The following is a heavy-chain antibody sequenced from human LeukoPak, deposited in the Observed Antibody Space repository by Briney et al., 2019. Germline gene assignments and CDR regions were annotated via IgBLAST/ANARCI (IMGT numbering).Heavy chain of an antibody. V-gene: IGHV3-7*03. CDR1: GFTFSSYW. Sequence: PGGSLRLSCAASGFTFSSYWMSWVRQAPGKGLEWVANIKQDGSEKYYVDSVKGRFTISRDNAKNSLYLQMNSLRAEDTAVYYCARLSSGWLSDAFDIWGQGTMVTASS. D-gene: IGHD6-19*01. CDR3: ARLSSGWLSDAFDI. CDR2: IKQDGSEK. J-gene: IGHJ3*02.